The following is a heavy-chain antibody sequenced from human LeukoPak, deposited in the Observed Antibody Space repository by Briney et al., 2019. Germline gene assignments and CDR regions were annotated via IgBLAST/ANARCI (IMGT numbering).Heavy chain of an antibody. CDR2: IYYSGST. CDR3: ARREGFGELSY. Sequence: KPSETLSLTCTLSGGSISSYSWSWIRQPPGKGLEWIGYIYYSGSTNYNPSLKSRVTISVDTSKNQFSLKLSSVTAADTAVYYCARREGFGELSYWGQGTLVTVSS. D-gene: IGHD3-10*01. CDR1: GGSISSYS. V-gene: IGHV4-59*08. J-gene: IGHJ4*02.